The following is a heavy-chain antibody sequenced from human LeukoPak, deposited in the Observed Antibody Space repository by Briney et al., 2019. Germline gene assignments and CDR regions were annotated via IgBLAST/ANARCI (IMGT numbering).Heavy chain of an antibody. CDR1: GFTVSSNY. J-gene: IGHJ4*02. D-gene: IGHD3-3*02. CDR3: ARGAAAFSFAY. V-gene: IGHV3-53*01. CDR2: IYSGGSP. Sequence: GESLKISCAASGFTVSSNYMIWVRQAPGKGLEWVSVIYSGGSPYYADSVKGRFTISRDNSRNTLYLQMNSLRAEDTAVYYCARGAAAFSFAYWGKGTLVTVS.